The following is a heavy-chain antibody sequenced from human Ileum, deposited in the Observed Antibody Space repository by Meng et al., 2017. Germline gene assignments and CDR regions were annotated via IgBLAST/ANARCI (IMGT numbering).Heavy chain of an antibody. D-gene: IGHD5-12*01. J-gene: IGHJ3*02. Sequence: SETLSLTCTIYGWSLSGHYWNWVRQPPGKGLEWVGYINHTGSATYNPSLTHRGSMSADTYKNQLPLQLNSVTAADTAPYYCARARGGYEHDGFDIWGLGTMVTVSS. CDR3: ARARGGYEHDGFDI. V-gene: IGHV4-34*01. CDR1: GWSLSGHY. CDR2: INHTGSA.